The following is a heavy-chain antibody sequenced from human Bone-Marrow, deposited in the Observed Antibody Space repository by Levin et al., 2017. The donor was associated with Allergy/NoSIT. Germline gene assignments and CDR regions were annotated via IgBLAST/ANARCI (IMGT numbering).Heavy chain of an antibody. CDR1: GYTFLSYG. Sequence: PGESLKISCKASGYTFLSYGFSWVRQAPGQGLEWLGWISPYSSYTSYAKTAQGRVTLTTDTSTTTVYLTLRNLRSDDTAVYYGARTGYCRGGNCNGYKISENYNFYGMDVWGQGTTVSVSS. V-gene: IGHV1-18*04. CDR2: ISPYSSYT. D-gene: IGHD2-15*01. J-gene: IGHJ6*02. CDR3: ARTGYCRGGNCNGYKISENYNFYGMDV.